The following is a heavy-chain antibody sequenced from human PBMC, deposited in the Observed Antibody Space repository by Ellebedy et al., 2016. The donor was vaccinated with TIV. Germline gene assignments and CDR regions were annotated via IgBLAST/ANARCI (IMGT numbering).Heavy chain of an antibody. D-gene: IGHD2-21*01. CDR1: GFTFSSYA. CDR2: ISSSGGST. Sequence: GGSLRLXXAASGFTFSSYAMSWVRQAPGKGLEWVSAISSSGGSTYYADSVKGRFTISRDNSKNTLYLQMNSLRAEDTAVYYCSGVGEDWFDPWGQGTLVTVSS. CDR3: SGVGEDWFDP. J-gene: IGHJ5*02. V-gene: IGHV3-23*01.